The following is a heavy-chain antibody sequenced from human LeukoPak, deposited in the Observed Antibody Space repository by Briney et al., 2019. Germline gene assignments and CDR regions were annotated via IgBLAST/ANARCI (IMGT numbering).Heavy chain of an antibody. J-gene: IGHJ4*02. V-gene: IGHV3-30-3*01. CDR3: ASLPPDIVVVPAARLDY. D-gene: IGHD2-2*01. CDR1: GFTFSSYA. Sequence: PGRSLRLSCASSGFTFSSYAMHSVRQAPGKGLEWVALISYDGNNKYYADSVKGRFTISRDNSKNRLYLQMDSLRAEDTAVYSCASLPPDIVVVPAARLDYRGQGTLVTVSS. CDR2: ISYDGNNK.